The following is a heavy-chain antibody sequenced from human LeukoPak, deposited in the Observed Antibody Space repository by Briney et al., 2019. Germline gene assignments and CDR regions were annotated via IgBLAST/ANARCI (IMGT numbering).Heavy chain of an antibody. CDR2: INSEGNNT. CDR3: AREYYYDSSGYYYDAFDI. V-gene: IGHV3-74*01. Sequence: GGSLRLSCAASGFTFSSYWMHWVRQVPGKGLVWVSRINSEGNNTRHADSVKGRFTISRDNAKNTLYLQMNSLRAEDTAVYYCAREYYYDSSGYYYDAFDIWGQGTMVTVSS. CDR1: GFTFSSYW. J-gene: IGHJ3*02. D-gene: IGHD3-22*01.